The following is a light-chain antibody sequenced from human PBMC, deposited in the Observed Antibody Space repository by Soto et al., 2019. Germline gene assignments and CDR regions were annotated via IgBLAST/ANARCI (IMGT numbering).Light chain of an antibody. CDR1: QSVRSNY. J-gene: IGKJ4*01. CDR3: QQYGSTPLT. CDR2: DAS. V-gene: IGKV3-20*01. Sequence: EIALTQSPDTLSLSPGERATLSCRASQSVRSNYLAWYQQKPGQAPRFLIYDASSRATGIPDRFSGSGSGTDFTLTISRLEPEDFAVYYCQQYGSTPLTFGGGTKV.